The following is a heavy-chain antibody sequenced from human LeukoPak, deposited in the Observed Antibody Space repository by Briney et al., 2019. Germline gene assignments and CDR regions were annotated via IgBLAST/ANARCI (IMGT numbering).Heavy chain of an antibody. J-gene: IGHJ4*02. Sequence: ASVKVSCKASGYTFTSYYMNWVRQAPGQGLEWMGIINPSGGSTSYAQKFQGRATMTRDTSTSTVYVELSSLRSEDTAVFYCARAEVSQQQARPLDYWGQGTLVTVSS. D-gene: IGHD6-13*01. CDR2: INPSGGST. CDR3: ARAEVSQQQARPLDY. CDR1: GYTFTSYY. V-gene: IGHV1-46*01.